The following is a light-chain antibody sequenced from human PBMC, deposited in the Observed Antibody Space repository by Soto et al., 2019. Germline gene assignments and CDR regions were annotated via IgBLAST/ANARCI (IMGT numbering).Light chain of an antibody. V-gene: IGKV3-20*01. J-gene: IGKJ1*01. CDR2: GAS. Sequence: EIVMTQSPATLSVSPWGRATLSCRASQSISDTLAWYQQKPGQAPRLLIYGASSRATGIPDRFSGSGSGTDFTLTISRLEPEDFAVYYCQQYGSSPQTFGQGTKVDIK. CDR3: QQYGSSPQT. CDR1: QSISDT.